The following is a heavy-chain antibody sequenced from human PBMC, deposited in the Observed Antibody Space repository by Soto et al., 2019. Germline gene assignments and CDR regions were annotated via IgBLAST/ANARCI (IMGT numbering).Heavy chain of an antibody. CDR1: GFILSDCA. CDR3: ARDVSWSSNCCYYIDV. J-gene: IGHJ6*03. CDR2: ISSSSRVI. V-gene: IGHV3-48*01. D-gene: IGHD3-3*01. Sequence: EVQLVESGGGLVQPGGSLRLSCATSGFILSDCAMNWVRQAPGKGLEWVSYISSSSRVIDYADSVTGRFTFSRDNGRNSLYLLKKSLSAEDTAVYYRARDVSWSSNCCYYIDVWGKGTPVTVSS.